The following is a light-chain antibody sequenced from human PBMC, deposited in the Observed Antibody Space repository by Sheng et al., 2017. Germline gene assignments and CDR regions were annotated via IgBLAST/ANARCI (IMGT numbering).Light chain of an antibody. J-gene: IGKJ2*01. V-gene: IGKV3-15*01. CDR2: GAS. CDR1: QRIATN. CDR3: QQYNNWPPYT. Sequence: ILMTQSPDVLSVSPGERATLSCRASQRIATNLAWYQHKPGQPPRLLISGASTRATGIPPRFSGSGSGTEFTLTITGLQSEDFAIYYCQQYNNWPPYTFGQGTKLEI.